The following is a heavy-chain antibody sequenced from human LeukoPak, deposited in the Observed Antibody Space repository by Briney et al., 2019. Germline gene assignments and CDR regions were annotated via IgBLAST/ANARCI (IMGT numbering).Heavy chain of an antibody. CDR1: GIDFRASG. CDR2: IQTDGRDK. V-gene: IGHV3-30*02. J-gene: IGHJ4*02. D-gene: IGHD3/OR15-3a*01. Sequence: GGSLRLSCAASGIDFRASGMHWVRQAPGMGLEWVTFIQTDGRDKYYAASVAGRFTISRDNSKNTVYLNMNNLRPDDTALYYWAREGGTVEIGRFEYWGQGTLVTVSS. CDR3: AREGGTVEIGRFEY.